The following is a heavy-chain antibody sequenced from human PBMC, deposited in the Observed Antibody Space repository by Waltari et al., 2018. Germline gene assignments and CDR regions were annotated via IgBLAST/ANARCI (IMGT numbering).Heavy chain of an antibody. J-gene: IGHJ4*02. CDR2: VDAENGEK. V-gene: IGHV1-24*01. Sequence: QVQLVQSGAAVKKPGASVKVSCKVSGYTLTELSMHWVRQAPGKGLEWMGGVDAENGEKIEAQKCQGRGTMTEETSTDTAYMELDSLRSEDTAVYYCATDSRSMITIGVGGSYFFDYWGQGTLVTVSS. D-gene: IGHD3-16*01. CDR1: GYTLTELS. CDR3: ATDSRSMITIGVGGSYFFDY.